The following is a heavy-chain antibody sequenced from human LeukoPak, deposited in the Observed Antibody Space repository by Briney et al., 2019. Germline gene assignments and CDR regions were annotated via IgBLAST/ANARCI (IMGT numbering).Heavy chain of an antibody. D-gene: IGHD3-22*01. V-gene: IGHV4-39*01. CDR3: ARPHPGSSSCYVDF. Sequence: SETLSLTCTVSGVSISNSRSFWGWIRQPPGKGLEWIVSIFSGGNTYYNPSLSSRVSISIEMSKNQFSLKLTAVTAADTGFYYCARPHPGSSSCYVDFWGQGILVTVSS. CDR2: IFSGGNT. CDR1: GVSISNSRSF. J-gene: IGHJ4*02.